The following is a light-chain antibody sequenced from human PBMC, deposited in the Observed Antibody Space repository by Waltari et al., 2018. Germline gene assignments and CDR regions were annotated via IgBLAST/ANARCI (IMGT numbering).Light chain of an antibody. CDR1: GSNIGNNF. CDR3: GTWDTDLSVV. Sequence: QSVLTQPPSVSAAPGQKVTISCSGTGSNIGNNFVSWYQQLPGTAPKLLIYDNKKRPSGIPDRVSGSKSGTSATLGITGLQTGDEADYYCGTWDTDLSVVFGGGTKLTVL. V-gene: IGLV1-51*01. CDR2: DNK. J-gene: IGLJ2*01.